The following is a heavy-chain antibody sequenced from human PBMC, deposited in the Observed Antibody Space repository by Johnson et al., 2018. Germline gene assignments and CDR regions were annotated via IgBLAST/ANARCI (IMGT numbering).Heavy chain of an antibody. CDR3: TKGIGGIGALHTYPYYLDV. J-gene: IGHJ6*03. V-gene: IGHV3-74*01. Sequence: EVQLLETGGGSIQPGGSLRLSCAASGFTFSGHWMHWVRQAPGKGLVWVSRINPDGSATHYADSGRGRFTISRDNAKGALYREMDSLRAEDTALYYCTKGIGGIGALHTYPYYLDVWGKGTTVIVSS. D-gene: IGHD3-10*01. CDR1: GFTFSGHW. CDR2: INPDGSAT.